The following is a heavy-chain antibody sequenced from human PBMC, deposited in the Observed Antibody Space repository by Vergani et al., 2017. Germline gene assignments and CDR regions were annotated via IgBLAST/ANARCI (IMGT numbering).Heavy chain of an antibody. CDR2: IYSSENK. D-gene: IGHD3-22*01. J-gene: IGHJ5*02. V-gene: IGHV4-39*01. CDR1: GGSITYGAFY. Sequence: QLQLQESGPGLVKPSETLSLTCTVSGGSITYGAFYWGWIRQPPGKGLEWIGSIYSSENKFYNPSLESRVTLSIDTTKNQFSLQLKSVTAADTAVYYCAGCCRDEGMIYGGTVENWFDPWGQGTLVTVSS. CDR3: AGCCRDEGMIYGGTVENWFDP.